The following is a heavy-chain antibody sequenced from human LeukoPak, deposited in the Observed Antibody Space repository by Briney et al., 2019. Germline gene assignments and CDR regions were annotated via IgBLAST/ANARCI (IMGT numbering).Heavy chain of an antibody. CDR2: INHSGST. J-gene: IGHJ1*01. CDR3: ARGEQQLVRRVSKYLQH. Sequence: PSETLSLTCAVYGGSFSGYYWSWIRQPPGKGLEWIGEINHSGSTNYNPSLKSRVTISVDTSKNQFSLKLSSVTAADTAVYYCARGEQQLVRRVSKYLQHWGQGTLVTVSS. D-gene: IGHD6-13*01. CDR1: GGSFSGYY. V-gene: IGHV4-34*01.